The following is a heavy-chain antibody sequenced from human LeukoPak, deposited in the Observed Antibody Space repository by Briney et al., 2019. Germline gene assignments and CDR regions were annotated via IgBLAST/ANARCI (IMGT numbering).Heavy chain of an antibody. J-gene: IGHJ6*03. Sequence: PGGSLRLSCTASGFTFGDYAMSWVRQAPGKGLEWVGFIRSKAYGGTTEYAASVKGRFTISRDDSKSIAYLQMNSLKTEDTAVYYCTRGIAAYYYYYMDVWGKGTTVTISS. V-gene: IGHV3-49*04. CDR1: GFTFGDYA. CDR3: TRGIAAYYYYYMDV. D-gene: IGHD6-13*01. CDR2: IRSKAYGGTT.